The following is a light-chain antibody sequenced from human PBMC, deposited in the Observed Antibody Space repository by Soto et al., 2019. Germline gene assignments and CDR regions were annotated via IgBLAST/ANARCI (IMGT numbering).Light chain of an antibody. CDR1: QSVLYSSNNKNY. Sequence: IVMTQSPDSLAVSLGERATINCKSSQSVLYSSNNKNYLAWYQQKPGQPPKLLIYWASTRESGVPDRFSGSGSGTDFTLTISSLQAEDVAIYYCQQYYSTPPLFGQGTRLEIK. V-gene: IGKV4-1*01. J-gene: IGKJ5*01. CDR3: QQYYSTPPL. CDR2: WAS.